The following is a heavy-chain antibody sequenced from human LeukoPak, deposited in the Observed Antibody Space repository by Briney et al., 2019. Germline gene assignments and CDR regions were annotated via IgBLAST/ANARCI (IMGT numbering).Heavy chain of an antibody. CDR2: ISAYNGNT. D-gene: IGHD3-10*01. J-gene: IGHJ6*02. CDR3: ARDVPYYYGSGSYFYGMDV. Sequence: ASVKVSCKASGYTFTSYGISWLRQAPRQGLEWMGWISAYNGNTNYAQKLQGRVTMTTDTSTSTAYMELRSLRSDDTAVYYCARDVPYYYGSGSYFYGMDVWGQGTTVTVSS. CDR1: GYTFTSYG. V-gene: IGHV1-18*01.